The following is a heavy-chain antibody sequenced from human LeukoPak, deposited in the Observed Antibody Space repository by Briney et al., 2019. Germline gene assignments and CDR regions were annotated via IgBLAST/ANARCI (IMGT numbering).Heavy chain of an antibody. J-gene: IGHJ4*02. V-gene: IGHV4-59*08. CDR1: GSSISSYY. CDR2: VSYSGTT. CDR3: ARLGGGGHFDY. Sequence: SETLSLTCTVSGSSISSYYWSWIRQPPGKGLEYIGYVSYSGTTNYSPSLKSRVTISVDTSKNQFSLKLSSVTAADTAVYYCARLGGGGHFDYWGQGTLVTVSS. D-gene: IGHD3-10*01.